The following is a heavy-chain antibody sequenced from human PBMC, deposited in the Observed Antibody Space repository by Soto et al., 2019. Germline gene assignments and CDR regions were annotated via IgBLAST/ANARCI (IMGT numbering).Heavy chain of an antibody. CDR3: ARGYCSSTSCYNYYYYMDG. J-gene: IGHJ6*03. CDR1: GGSISSSSYY. D-gene: IGHD2-2*02. Sequence: SETLSLTCTVSGGSISSSSYYWGWIRQPPGKGLEWIGSIYYSGSTYYNPSLKSRVTISVDTSKNQFSLKLSSVTAADTAVYYCARGYCSSTSCYNYYYYMDGWGKGTKVTVSS. CDR2: IYYSGST. V-gene: IGHV4-39*01.